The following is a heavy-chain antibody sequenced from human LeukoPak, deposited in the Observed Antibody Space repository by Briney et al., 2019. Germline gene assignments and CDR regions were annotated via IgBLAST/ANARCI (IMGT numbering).Heavy chain of an antibody. CDR3: ATAGYSSGWYEGYYFDY. D-gene: IGHD6-19*01. V-gene: IGHV4-59*01. CDR2: IYYSGST. CDR1: GGSISSYY. Sequence: SETLSLTCTVSGGSISSYYWSWIRQPPGKGLEWIGYIYYSGSTNYNPSLKSRVTISVDTSKNQFSLKLSSVTAADTAVYYCATAGYSSGWYEGYYFDYWGQGTLVTVSS. J-gene: IGHJ4*02.